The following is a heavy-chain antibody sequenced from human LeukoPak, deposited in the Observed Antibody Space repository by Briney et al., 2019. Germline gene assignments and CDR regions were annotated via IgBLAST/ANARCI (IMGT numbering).Heavy chain of an antibody. CDR1: GFTFSSYA. V-gene: IGHV3-64*01. CDR3: ARTGIFWYGMDV. J-gene: IGHJ6*02. CDR2: ISSNGGST. D-gene: IGHD2-21*01. Sequence: GGSLRLSCAASGFTFSSYAMHWVRQAPGKGLEYVSAISSNGGSTYYANSVKGRFTISRDNSKNTLYLQMGSLRAEDMAVYYCARTGIFWYGMDVWGQGTTVTVSS.